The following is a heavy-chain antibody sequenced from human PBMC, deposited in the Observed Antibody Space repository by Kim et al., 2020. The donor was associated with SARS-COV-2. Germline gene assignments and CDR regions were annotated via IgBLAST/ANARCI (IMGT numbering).Heavy chain of an antibody. CDR3: AGDHDFWSGPSTYGMDV. CDR2: ISSSGSTI. V-gene: IGHV3-48*03. D-gene: IGHD3-3*01. Sequence: GGSLRLSCAASGFTFSSYEMNWVRQAPGKGLEWVSYISSSGSTIYYADSVKGRFTISRDNAKNSLYLQMNSLRAEDTAVYYCAGDHDFWSGPSTYGMDVWGQGTTVTVSS. J-gene: IGHJ6*02. CDR1: GFTFSSYE.